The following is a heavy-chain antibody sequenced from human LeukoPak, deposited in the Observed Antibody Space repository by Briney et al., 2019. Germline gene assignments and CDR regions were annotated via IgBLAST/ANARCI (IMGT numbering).Heavy chain of an antibody. CDR2: ISSSSSYI. CDR1: GFTFSSFE. D-gene: IGHD5-24*01. J-gene: IGHJ6*02. V-gene: IGHV3-21*01. Sequence: GGSLRLSCAASGFTFSSFEMNWVRQAPGKGLEWVSSISSSSSYIYYADSVKGRFTISRDNAKNSLYLQMNSLRAEDTAVYYCARGDEMATPPSYYYYGMDVWGQGTTVTVSS. CDR3: ARGDEMATPPSYYYYGMDV.